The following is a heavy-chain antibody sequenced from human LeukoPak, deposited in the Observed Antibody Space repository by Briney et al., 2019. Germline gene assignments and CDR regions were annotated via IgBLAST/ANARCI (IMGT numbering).Heavy chain of an antibody. D-gene: IGHD3-10*01. V-gene: IGHV3-7*03. CDR3: ARGPNYGSRSDYFDY. J-gene: IGHJ4*02. Sequence: GGSLRLSCAASGFTFSIYWMNWVRQAPGKGLEWVANMKEDGSGKYCVDCVKGRFTISRDNAKNSLYLQMNSLRAEDTAVYYCARGPNYGSRSDYFDYWGQGTLATVSS. CDR1: GFTFSIYW. CDR2: MKEDGSGK.